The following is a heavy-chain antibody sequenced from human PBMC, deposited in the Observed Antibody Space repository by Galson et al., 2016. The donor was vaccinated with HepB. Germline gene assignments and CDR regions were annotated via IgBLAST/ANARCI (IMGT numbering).Heavy chain of an antibody. D-gene: IGHD2-2*01. CDR1: GYTFTTYS. J-gene: IGHJ1*01. V-gene: IGHV1-3*01. CDR2: INAGNGNT. CDR3: ARTRPTSCSTTSCYRPEYFQH. Sequence: SVKVSCKASGYTFTTYSLHWVRQAPGQRLEWMGWINAGNGNTKYSENFQGRFTITRDTSASTAYMELSSLRSEDTAVYFCARTRPTSCSTTSCYRPEYFQHWGQGTLVTVSS.